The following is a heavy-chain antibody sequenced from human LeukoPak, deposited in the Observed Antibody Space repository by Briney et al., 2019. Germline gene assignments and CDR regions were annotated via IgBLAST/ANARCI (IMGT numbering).Heavy chain of an antibody. CDR1: GYTFNRYG. CDR3: AKDRVGAPPGDWEYLGASNCFDI. J-gene: IGHJ3*02. D-gene: IGHD3-16*01. Sequence: ASVKVPCKASGYTFNRYGVNWVRQAPGQGLEWMGWIGTYNGNTNLAQKFKGRVTMTTDTATSTAYMELKSLRLDDTAVYYCAKDRVGAPPGDWEYLGASNCFDIWGQGTMVSVSS. V-gene: IGHV1-18*01. CDR2: IGTYNGNT.